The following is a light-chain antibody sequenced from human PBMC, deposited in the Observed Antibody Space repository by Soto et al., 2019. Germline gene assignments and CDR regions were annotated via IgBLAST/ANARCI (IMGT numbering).Light chain of an antibody. J-gene: IGLJ2*01. CDR3: QSYDNTLSASV. CDR2: GSS. Sequence: QSVLTQPPSVSGAPGQRVTISCTGSSSNIGAGHVVHWYQQFPGRAPNLLIYGSSNRPSGVPDRFSGSKSGTSASLAITGLQAEDEADYYCQSYDNTLSASVXGGGTKLTVL. CDR1: SSNIGAGHV. V-gene: IGLV1-40*01.